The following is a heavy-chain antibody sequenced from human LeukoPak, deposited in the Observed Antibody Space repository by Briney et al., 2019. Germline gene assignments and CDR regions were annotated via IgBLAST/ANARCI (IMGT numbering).Heavy chain of an antibody. J-gene: IGHJ4*02. CDR1: GYTFTSYG. V-gene: IGHV1-18*01. CDR2: ISAYNGNT. Sequence: ASVKVSCKASGYTFTSYGISWVRQAPGQGLEWMGWISAYNGNTNYAQKLQGRVTMTTDTSTSTAYMELRSLRSDDTAVYYCARLGGVVVAATGGTYWGQGTLVTVSS. CDR3: ARLGGVVVAATGGTY. D-gene: IGHD2-15*01.